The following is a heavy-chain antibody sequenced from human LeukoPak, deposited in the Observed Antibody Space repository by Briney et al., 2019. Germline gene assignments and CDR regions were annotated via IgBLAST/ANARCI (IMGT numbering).Heavy chain of an antibody. CDR3: ARSAGNYYYGMDV. CDR1: GFTFSSYA. CDR2: IIPIFGTA. Sequence: PGGSLRLSCAASGFTFSSYAISWVRQAPGQGLEWTGGIIPIFGTANYAQKFQGRVTITADKSTSTAYMELSSLRSEDTAVYYCARSAGNYYYGMDVWGKGTTVTVSS. V-gene: IGHV1-69*06. D-gene: IGHD3-10*01. J-gene: IGHJ6*04.